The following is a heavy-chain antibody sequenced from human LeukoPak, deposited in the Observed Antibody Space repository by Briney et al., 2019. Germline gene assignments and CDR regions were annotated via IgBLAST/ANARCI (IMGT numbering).Heavy chain of an antibody. D-gene: IGHD2-2*01. V-gene: IGHV1-2*06. Sequence: ASVKVSCKASGYTFTGYYMHWVRQAPGQGLEWMGRISPNSGGTNYAQKFQGRVTMTRDTSISTAYMDLSRVRSDATAVYYCARDRGGCSSTSCYLNWFDRWGEGTLVTVSS. J-gene: IGHJ5*02. CDR2: ISPNSGGT. CDR3: ARDRGGCSSTSCYLNWFDR. CDR1: GYTFTGYY.